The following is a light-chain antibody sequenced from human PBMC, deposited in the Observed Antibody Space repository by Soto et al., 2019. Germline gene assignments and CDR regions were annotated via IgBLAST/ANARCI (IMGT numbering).Light chain of an antibody. CDR2: GAS. J-gene: IGKJ1*01. V-gene: IGKV3-20*01. CDR3: QQYGSSRT. Sequence: EIVLTQSPGTLSLSPGERATLSCRASQSVSSSYLAWYQQKPGQAPRLLIYGASSRATGIPDRFSGSGSGTDFILTISRLEHEDFAVYYCQQYGSSRTFGQGTKVEIK. CDR1: QSVSSSY.